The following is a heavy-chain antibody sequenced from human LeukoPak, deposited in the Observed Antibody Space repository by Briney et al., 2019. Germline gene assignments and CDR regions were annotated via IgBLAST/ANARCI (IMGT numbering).Heavy chain of an antibody. CDR1: GGSFSGYY. D-gene: IGHD2-2*01. V-gene: IGHV4-34*01. CDR3: ALLGYCSSTSCRFDF. J-gene: IGHJ4*02. Sequence: SETLSLTCAVYGGSFSGYYWSWIRQPPGKGPEWIGEINHSRSTNYNPSLKSRVTISVDTSKNQFSLKLSSVTAADTAVYYCALLGYCSSTSCRFDFWGEGTLVTVSS. CDR2: INHSRST.